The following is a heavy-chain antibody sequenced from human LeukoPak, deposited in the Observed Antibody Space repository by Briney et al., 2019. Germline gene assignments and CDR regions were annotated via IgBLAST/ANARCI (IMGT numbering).Heavy chain of an antibody. CDR2: IWYDGSNK. D-gene: IGHD6-19*01. CDR3: AKFLGIAVAVEPPWFDP. Sequence: GGSLRLSCAASGFTFSSYGMHWVRQAPGKGLEWVAVIWYDGSNKYYADSVKGRFTISRDNSKNTLYLQMNSLRAEDTAVYYCAKFLGIAVAVEPPWFDPWGQGTLVTVSS. CDR1: GFTFSSYG. J-gene: IGHJ5*02. V-gene: IGHV3-33*06.